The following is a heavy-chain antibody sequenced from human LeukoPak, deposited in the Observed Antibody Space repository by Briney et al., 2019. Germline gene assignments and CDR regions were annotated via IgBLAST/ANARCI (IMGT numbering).Heavy chain of an antibody. CDR1: GFTFSSYS. CDR2: ISSSSSYI. D-gene: IGHD2/OR15-2a*01. Sequence: GGSLRLSCAASGFTFSSYSMNWVRPAPGKGLEWVSSISSSSSYIYYADSVKGRFTISRDNAKNSLYLQMNSLGAEDTAVYYCARATLHHFPDAFDIWGQGTMVTVSS. J-gene: IGHJ3*02. V-gene: IGHV3-21*01. CDR3: ARATLHHFPDAFDI.